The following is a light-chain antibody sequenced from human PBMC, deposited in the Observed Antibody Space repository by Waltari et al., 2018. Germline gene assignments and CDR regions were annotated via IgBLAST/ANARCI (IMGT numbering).Light chain of an antibody. J-gene: IGKJ5*01. V-gene: IGKV1-9*01. CDR2: TAS. CDR3: QQLNSFPIT. CDR1: QGISGF. Sequence: DIQLTQSPSFLSASVRDRVTITCRASQGISGFLAWYQQKPGKAPNLLIYTASTLQSGVPSRFSGSGSGTEFTLTISSLQPEDFATYYCQQLNSFPITFGQGTRLEIK.